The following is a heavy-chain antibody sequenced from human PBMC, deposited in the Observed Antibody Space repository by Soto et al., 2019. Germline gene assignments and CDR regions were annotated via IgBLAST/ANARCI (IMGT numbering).Heavy chain of an antibody. D-gene: IGHD5-18*01. CDR1: GFTFSNYA. CDR3: AKGFSARVTNAFDI. V-gene: IGHV3-23*01. J-gene: IGHJ3*02. Sequence: EAQLLESGGGLVQPGGSLRLSCAASGFTFSNYAMSWVRQAPEKGLEWVSVISGSGGTTYYADSVKGRFTISRDNSKNTLYLQMNSLRAEDTAVYYCAKGFSARVTNAFDIWGQGTMVTVSS. CDR2: ISGSGGTT.